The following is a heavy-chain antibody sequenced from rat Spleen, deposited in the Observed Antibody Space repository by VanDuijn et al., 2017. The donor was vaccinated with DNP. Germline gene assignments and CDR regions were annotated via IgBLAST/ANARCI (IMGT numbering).Heavy chain of an antibody. CDR2: ITNSGGST. V-gene: IGHV5-27*01. Sequence: EVQLVESGGGLVQPGRSLKLSCAASGFTFSNYGMAWVRQAPTKGLEWVASITNSGGSTYYRDSVKGRFTISRDNAKSTLYLQMDSLRSEDTATYYCTTTPFAYWGQGTLVTVSS. CDR3: TTTPFAY. J-gene: IGHJ3*01. CDR1: GFTFSNYG.